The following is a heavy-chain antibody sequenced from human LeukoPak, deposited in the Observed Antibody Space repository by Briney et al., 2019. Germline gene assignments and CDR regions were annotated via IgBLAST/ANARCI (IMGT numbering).Heavy chain of an antibody. CDR2: VDHTGST. CDR3: ARGRVSSSTWYSTYYYYFYMDV. V-gene: IGHV4-59*01. J-gene: IGHJ6*03. D-gene: IGHD4-11*01. Sequence: SETLSLTCSVSDDSITMYYWTWIRQPPGKGLEWIGYVDHTGSTNFNPSLNGRVSISRDTSKNLFSLRLRSVTAADTAVYFCARGRVSSSTWYSTYYYYFYMDVWGKGTTVTISS. CDR1: DDSITMYY.